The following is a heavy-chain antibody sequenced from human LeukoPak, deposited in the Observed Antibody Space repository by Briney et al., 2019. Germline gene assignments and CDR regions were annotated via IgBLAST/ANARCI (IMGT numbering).Heavy chain of an antibody. Sequence: PSETLSLTCTVSSDSISSYYWSWIRQPPGKGLEWIGYIHTSESTNYNPSLKSRVTISVDTSKNQFSLKLSSVTAADTAVYYCARRRMLGVSGGCCWFDPWGQGTLVTVSS. CDR2: IHTSEST. CDR1: SDSISSYY. D-gene: IGHD3-16*01. CDR3: ARRRMLGVSGGCCWFDP. V-gene: IGHV4-4*09. J-gene: IGHJ5*02.